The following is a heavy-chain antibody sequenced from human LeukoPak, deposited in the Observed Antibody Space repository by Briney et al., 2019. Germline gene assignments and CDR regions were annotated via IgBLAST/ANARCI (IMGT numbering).Heavy chain of an antibody. V-gene: IGHV3-7*01. D-gene: IGHD2-2*01. Sequence: PGGSLRLSCAASGFTLSSYWMSWFRQAPGKGLEWVANIKQDGSEKYFVGSVKGRFTISRDNAKNSLYLQMNSLRAEDTAVYYCAREGCSSTSCYRRSRTYYYYYMDVWGKGTTVTVSS. CDR3: AREGCSSTSCYRRSRTYYYYYMDV. J-gene: IGHJ6*03. CDR2: IKQDGSEK. CDR1: GFTLSSYW.